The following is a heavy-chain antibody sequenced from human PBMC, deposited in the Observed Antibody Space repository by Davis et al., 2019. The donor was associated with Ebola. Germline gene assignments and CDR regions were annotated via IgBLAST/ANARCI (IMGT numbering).Heavy chain of an antibody. J-gene: IGHJ5*02. CDR1: GGSMSLYY. V-gene: IGHV4-59*01. D-gene: IGHD3-10*01. Sequence: PSETLSLTCTVSGGSMSLYYWSWIRQTPGKGLEWIGYVYYTGTTSYNPSLKSRVTISVDTSKNQFSLKLSSVTAADTAVYYCARYLMVQGVSNWFDPWGQGTLVTVSS. CDR3: ARYLMVQGVSNWFDP. CDR2: VYYTGTT.